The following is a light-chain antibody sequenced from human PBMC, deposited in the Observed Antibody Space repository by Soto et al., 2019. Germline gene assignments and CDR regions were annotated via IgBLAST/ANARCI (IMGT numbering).Light chain of an antibody. CDR1: SSDVGGYNY. CDR2: EVS. J-gene: IGLJ3*02. CDR3: ISYTSSSTWV. V-gene: IGLV2-14*01. Sequence: QAVVTQPASVSRSPGQSITISCTGTSSDVGGYNYVSWYQQHPGKAPKLMIYEVSNRPSGVSDRFSGSRSGNTASLTISGLQAEDESDYYCISYTSSSTWVFGGGTKLTVL.